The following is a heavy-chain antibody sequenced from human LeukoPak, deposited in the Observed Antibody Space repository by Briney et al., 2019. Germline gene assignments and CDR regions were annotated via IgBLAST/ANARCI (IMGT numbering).Heavy chain of an antibody. V-gene: IGHV3-30*18. D-gene: IGHD3-9*01. J-gene: IGHJ4*02. CDR2: ISHDGSRK. CDR1: GFTFSSYG. Sequence: PGGSLRLSCAASGFTFSSYGMAWVRQAPGKGLEWMAVISHDGSRKYYADSVQGRFTISRDNSKNTLYLQMNSLRVEDTAVYYCAKDLTELTLALNCWGQGTLVTVSS. CDR3: AKDLTELTLALNC.